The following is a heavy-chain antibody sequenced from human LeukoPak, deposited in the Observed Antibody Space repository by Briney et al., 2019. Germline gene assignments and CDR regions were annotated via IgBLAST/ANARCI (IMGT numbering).Heavy chain of an antibody. D-gene: IGHD3-22*01. Sequence: PGGPLRLSCVASGFTFSSYWMHWVREAPGKGLVWVSRINSDGSSTSYADSVKGRFTISRDNAKNTLYLQMNSLRAEDTAVYYCARVGQITMIPFDYWGQGTLVTVSS. V-gene: IGHV3-74*01. CDR2: INSDGSST. CDR1: GFTFSSYW. CDR3: ARVGQITMIPFDY. J-gene: IGHJ4*02.